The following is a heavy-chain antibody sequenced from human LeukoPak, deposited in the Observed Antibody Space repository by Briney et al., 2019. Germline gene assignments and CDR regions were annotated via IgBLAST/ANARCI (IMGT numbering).Heavy chain of an antibody. CDR3: AKDLSGEQWLVNAFDI. V-gene: IGHV3-23*01. CDR2: ISGSGGST. CDR1: GFTLSSYA. D-gene: IGHD6-19*01. J-gene: IGHJ3*02. Sequence: GGSLRLSCAASGFTLSSYAMSWVRQAPGEGLEWVSAISGSGGSTYYADSVKGRFTISRDNSKNTLYLQMNSLRAEDTAVYYCAKDLSGEQWLVNAFDIWGQGTMVTVSS.